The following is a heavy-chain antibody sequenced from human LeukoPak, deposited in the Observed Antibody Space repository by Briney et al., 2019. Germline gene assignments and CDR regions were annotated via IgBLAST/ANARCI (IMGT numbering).Heavy chain of an antibody. CDR3: ARTYYDILTGYNPYFDY. CDR1: GFTFNTYT. D-gene: IGHD3-9*01. Sequence: GGSLRLSCAASGFTFNTYTMNWVRQAPGKGLEWVSSITASSTAIYSADSVKGRFTISRDNAENLLYLQMNSLRAEDTAVYYCARTYYDILTGYNPYFDYWGQGILVTVSS. J-gene: IGHJ4*02. V-gene: IGHV3-21*01. CDR2: ITASSTAI.